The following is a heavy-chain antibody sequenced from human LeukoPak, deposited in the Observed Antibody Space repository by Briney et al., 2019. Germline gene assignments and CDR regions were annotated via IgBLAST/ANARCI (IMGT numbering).Heavy chain of an antibody. CDR2: IRYDGSNK. CDR1: GFTFSSNS. CDR3: AKDGLPGFDY. J-gene: IGHJ4*02. V-gene: IGHV3-30*02. Sequence: PGGSLRLSCAASGFTFSSNSMNWVRQAPGKGLEWVAFIRYDGSNKYYADSVKGRFTISRDNSKNTLYLQMNSLRAEDTAVYYCAKDGLPGFDYWGQGTLVTVSS.